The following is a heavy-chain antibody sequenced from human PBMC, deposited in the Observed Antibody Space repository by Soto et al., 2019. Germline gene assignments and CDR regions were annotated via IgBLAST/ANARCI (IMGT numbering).Heavy chain of an antibody. J-gene: IGHJ4*02. V-gene: IGHV3-53*02. D-gene: IGHD3-10*01. CDR2: IYSSGST. CDR3: ARVERFGHVDY. CDR1: GFTVSSNY. Sequence: EVQLVETGGGLIQPGGSLRLSCAASGFTVSSNYMSWVRQAPGKGLEWVSVIYSSGSTYYADSVKGRFTISRDNSKNTLYLQMNSLRAEDTAVYYCARVERFGHVDYWGQGTLVTVSS.